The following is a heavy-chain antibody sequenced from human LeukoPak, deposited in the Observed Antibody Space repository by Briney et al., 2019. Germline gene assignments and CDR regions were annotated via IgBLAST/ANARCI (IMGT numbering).Heavy chain of an antibody. CDR1: GFIFSNAW. V-gene: IGHV3-15*07. D-gene: IGHD1-26*01. CDR2: IKSKTDGGTT. Sequence: GGSLRLSCAASGFIFSNAWMNWVRQAPGKGLEWVGRIKSKTDGGTTDYAAPAKGRFTISRDDSQNTLYLQVNNLKIEDTAVYYCTAHGTYYRHFDSWGQGTLVTVSS. J-gene: IGHJ4*02. CDR3: TAHGTYYRHFDS.